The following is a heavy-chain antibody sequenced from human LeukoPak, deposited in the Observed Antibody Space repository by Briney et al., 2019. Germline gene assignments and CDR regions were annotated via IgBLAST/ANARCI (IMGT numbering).Heavy chain of an antibody. J-gene: IGHJ3*02. CDR3: ARAAGLWSIYDAFDI. V-gene: IGHV1-8*01. Sequence: ASVKVSCKASGYTFTSYDLNWVRQATGQGLEWMGWMNPNSGNTGYAHKFQGRVTMTRNTSISTAYMELSSLRSEDTAVYYCARAAGLWSIYDAFDIWGQGTMVTVSS. CDR2: MNPNSGNT. D-gene: IGHD5-18*01. CDR1: GYTFTSYD.